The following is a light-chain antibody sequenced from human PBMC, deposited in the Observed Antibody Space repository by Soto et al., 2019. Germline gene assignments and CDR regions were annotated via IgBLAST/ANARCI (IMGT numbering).Light chain of an antibody. CDR3: QQYGSATSP. CDR2: CXS. CDR1: HSVTISY. Sequence: EIVLTQSPGTLALSPGERATLSXRASHSVTISYLAWYQQEPGXAPRVXXDCXSSRATGSPDRFSGSGSATDFTLTISRLEPEDVAVYYCQQYGSATSPFGQGTRLDIK. J-gene: IGKJ5*01. V-gene: IGKV3-20*01.